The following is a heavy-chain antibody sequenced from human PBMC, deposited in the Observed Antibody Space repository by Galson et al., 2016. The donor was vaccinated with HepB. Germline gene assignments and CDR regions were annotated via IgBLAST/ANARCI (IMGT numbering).Heavy chain of an antibody. V-gene: IGHV3-74*01. D-gene: IGHD3-3*01. CDR1: GFAFSDYC. CDR3: ARGPTLRSLEWVCDS. CDR2: SNNYVMST. Sequence: ALRLSCAASGFAFSDYCMHWVRQVPGQGPGWVSRSNNYVMSTDYADSVKGRLTISRDNARNTLFLQMNSLSFEDTAVYYCARGPTLRSLEWVCDSWGQGIVVSVSS. J-gene: IGHJ5*01.